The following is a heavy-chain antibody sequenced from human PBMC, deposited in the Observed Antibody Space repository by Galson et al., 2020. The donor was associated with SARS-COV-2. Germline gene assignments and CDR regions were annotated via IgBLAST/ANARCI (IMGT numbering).Heavy chain of an antibody. CDR3: ARTGLGWYLDY. CDR2: IRSDGYT. D-gene: IGHD6-19*01. CDR1: DGSISTNF. Sequence: SETLSLTCSVSDGSISTNFWTWIRQPPGKGLEWIGYIRSDGYTNYNPSLRGRVTISVDSSKNQFSLNLSSVTAADTAVYYCARTGLGWYLDYWGQGTLVTVSS. V-gene: IGHV4-59*01. J-gene: IGHJ4*02.